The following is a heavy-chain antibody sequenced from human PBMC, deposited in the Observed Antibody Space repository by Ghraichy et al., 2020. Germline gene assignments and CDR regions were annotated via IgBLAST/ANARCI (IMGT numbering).Heavy chain of an antibody. Sequence: GGSLRLSCAASGFTFSSYGMHWVRQAPGKGLEWVAVIWYDGSNKYYADSVKGRFTISRDNSKNTLYLQMNSLRAEDTAVYYCVRERTYDYVWGSYRPLGYYGMDVWGQGTTVTVSS. CDR1: GFTFSSYG. V-gene: IGHV3-33*01. D-gene: IGHD3-16*02. CDR3: VRERTYDYVWGSYRPLGYYGMDV. J-gene: IGHJ6*02. CDR2: IWYDGSNK.